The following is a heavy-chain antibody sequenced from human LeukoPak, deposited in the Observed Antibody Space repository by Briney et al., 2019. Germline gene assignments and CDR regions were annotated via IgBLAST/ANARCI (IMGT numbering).Heavy chain of an antibody. V-gene: IGHV3-30*03. CDR3: ARFRTWGDKAFDY. Sequence: GGSLRLSCAASGFTFSSYGMHWVRQAPGKGLEWVALISYDGSNKYYADSVKGRFTISRDSAKNSLYLQMNSLRAEDTAVYYCARFRTWGDKAFDYWGQGTLVTVSS. D-gene: IGHD2-21*02. CDR1: GFTFSSYG. J-gene: IGHJ4*02. CDR2: ISYDGSNK.